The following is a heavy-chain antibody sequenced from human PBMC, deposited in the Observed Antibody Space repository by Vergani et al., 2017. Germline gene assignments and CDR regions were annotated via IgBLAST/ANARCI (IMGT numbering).Heavy chain of an antibody. D-gene: IGHD5-24*01. V-gene: IGHV5-51*01. CDR3: ARRKEEMATTSPVLWDAFDI. Sequence: EVQLVQSGAEVKKPGESLKISCKGSGYSFTSYWIGWVRQMPGKGLEWMGIIYPGDSDTRYSPSFQGQVTISADKSSITAYLQWSSLKASDTAMYYCARRKEEMATTSPVLWDAFDIWGQGTMVTVSS. J-gene: IGHJ3*02. CDR1: GYSFTSYW. CDR2: IYPGDSDT.